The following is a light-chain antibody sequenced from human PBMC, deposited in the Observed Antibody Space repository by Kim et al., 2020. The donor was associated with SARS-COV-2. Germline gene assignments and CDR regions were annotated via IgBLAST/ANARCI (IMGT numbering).Light chain of an antibody. Sequence: DIQMTQSPSSLSASVGDRVTITCQASEAISNYLNWYQQKPGKAPKLLIYDASKLETGVPSRFSGSGAGTDFTFTISSLQPEDIATYYCQEYEDLLYTFGQGTKLE. J-gene: IGKJ2*01. V-gene: IGKV1-33*01. CDR1: EAISNY. CDR3: QEYEDLLYT. CDR2: DAS.